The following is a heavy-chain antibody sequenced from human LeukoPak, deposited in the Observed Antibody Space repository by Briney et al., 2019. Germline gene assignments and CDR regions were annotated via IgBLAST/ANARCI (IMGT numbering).Heavy chain of an antibody. Sequence: GESLRLSCAASGFTFNSYAMSWVRQAPGKGLEWISIISGGADNTYYADSVKGRFTISRDNSKNTLSLQMNSLTAEDTAVYLCAKARLPVPIEYYYCDMDVWGKGTKVTVSS. V-gene: IGHV3-23*01. J-gene: IGHJ6*03. CDR1: GFTFNSYA. CDR2: ISGGADNT. D-gene: IGHD2-2*02. CDR3: AKARLPVPIEYYYCDMDV.